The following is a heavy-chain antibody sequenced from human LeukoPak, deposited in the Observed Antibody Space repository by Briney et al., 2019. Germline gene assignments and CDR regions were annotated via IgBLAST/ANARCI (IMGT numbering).Heavy chain of an antibody. J-gene: IGHJ4*02. V-gene: IGHV1-2*02. CDR1: GYTFTGYY. CDR2: INPNSGGT. D-gene: IGHD6-13*01. Sequence: ASVKVSCKASGYTFTGYYMHWVRQAPGQGLEWMGWINPNSGGTNYAQKFQGRVTMTRDTSISTAYMELSRLRSDDTAVYYRARKVSRLSWNYLVYWGQGTLVTVSS. CDR3: ARKVSRLSWNYLVY.